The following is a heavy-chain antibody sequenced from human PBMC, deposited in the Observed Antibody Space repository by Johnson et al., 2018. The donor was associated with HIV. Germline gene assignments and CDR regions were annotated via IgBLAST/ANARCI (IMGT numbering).Heavy chain of an antibody. CDR1: GFTFNDYA. CDR3: ARERGISGGFDF. J-gene: IGHJ3*01. D-gene: IGHD2-15*01. Sequence: LVESGGGLVQPGRSLRLSCAASGFTFNDYAMHWVRQVPGKGLEWVSGISWNSENIAYADSVSGRFTISRDNAENSLYLQMNSLRAEDTAVYYCARERGISGGFDFWGQGTRVSVSS. CDR2: ISWNSENI. V-gene: IGHV3-9*01.